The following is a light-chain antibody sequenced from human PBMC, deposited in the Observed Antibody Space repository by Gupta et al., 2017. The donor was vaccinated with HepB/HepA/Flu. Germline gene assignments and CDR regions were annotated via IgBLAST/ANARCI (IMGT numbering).Light chain of an antibody. V-gene: IGLV2-14*01. CDR2: DVS. CDR3: SSYTSSSTLYV. CDR1: SSDVGGYNY. Sequence: QPALTHPASVSGSPGQSITISCPATSSDVGGYNYVSWYQQHPGKAPKLMIYDVSNRPSGVSNRFSGSKSGNTASLTISGLQAEDEADYYCSSYTSSSTLYVFGTGTKVTVL. J-gene: IGLJ1*01.